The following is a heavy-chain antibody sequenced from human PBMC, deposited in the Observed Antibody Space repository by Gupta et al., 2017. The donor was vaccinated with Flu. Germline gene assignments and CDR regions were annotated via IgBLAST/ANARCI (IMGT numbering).Heavy chain of an antibody. CDR3: ARRGKTGYDNWFDP. Sequence: GGSNSRSSYYWGWIRQPPGKGLEWIGSILYTGSTSYSPSLKSRVTISVDTSKNQFSLKLSSVTAADTAVYYCARRGKTGYDNWFDPWGQGTLVTVSS. J-gene: IGHJ5*02. CDR1: GGSNSRSSYY. D-gene: IGHD3-9*01. V-gene: IGHV4-39*01. CDR2: ILYTGST.